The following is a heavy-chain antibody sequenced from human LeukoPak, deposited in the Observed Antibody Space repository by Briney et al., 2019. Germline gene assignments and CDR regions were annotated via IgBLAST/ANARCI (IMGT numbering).Heavy chain of an antibody. D-gene: IGHD3-22*01. J-gene: IGHJ4*02. CDR2: IYDSGST. Sequence: SETLSLTCTVSGGSISSYYWSWIRQPPGKGLERIGNIYDSGSTNYNPSLKSRATISVDTSKNQCSLKLSSVTAADTAVYYCARQSISGSSLSYFDYWGQGTLVNVSS. CDR3: ARQSISGSSLSYFDY. V-gene: IGHV4-59*01. CDR1: GGSISSYY.